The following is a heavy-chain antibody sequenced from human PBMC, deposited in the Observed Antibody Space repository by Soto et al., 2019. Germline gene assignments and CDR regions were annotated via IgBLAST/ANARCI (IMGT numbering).Heavy chain of an antibody. J-gene: IGHJ4*01. Sequence: QVQLQESGPGLVKPSETLSLTCTVSGGSISSYYRSWIRQPPGKGLEWIGYIYYSGSTNYNPSLKSRVTISVDTSKNQFSLKLSSVTAADTAVYYCARRYGTVFDYWGHATLVTVSS. D-gene: IGHD6-13*01. CDR2: IYYSGST. CDR1: GGSISSYY. CDR3: ARRYGTVFDY. V-gene: IGHV4-59*01.